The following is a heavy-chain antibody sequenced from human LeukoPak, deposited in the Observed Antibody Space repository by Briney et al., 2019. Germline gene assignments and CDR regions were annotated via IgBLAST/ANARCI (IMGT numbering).Heavy chain of an antibody. J-gene: IGHJ5*02. CDR1: GDSVSSNSVT. Sequence: SQTLSLTCAISGDSVSSNSVTWNWIRQSPSRGLEWLGRTYYRSTRYNDYAVSVRVRITVNPDTSKNQFSLHLNSVTPEDTAVYYCARRLTQYDCFDPWGQGILVTVSS. D-gene: IGHD2-2*01. V-gene: IGHV6-1*01. CDR2: TYYRSTRYN. CDR3: ARRLTQYDCFDP.